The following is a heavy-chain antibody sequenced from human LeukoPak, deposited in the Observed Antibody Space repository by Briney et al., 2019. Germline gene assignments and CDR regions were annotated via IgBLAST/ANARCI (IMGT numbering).Heavy chain of an antibody. J-gene: IGHJ3*02. CDR2: ISSRSSTI. Sequence: GGSLRLSCAASGFTFSSYGMNWVRQAPGKGLEWVSYISSRSSTIDYADSVKGRFTISRDNAKNSLYLQMNSLRAEDTAVYYCAKYIAAYSGSYRDAFDIWGQGTMVTVSS. D-gene: IGHD1-26*01. CDR3: AKYIAAYSGSYRDAFDI. CDR1: GFTFSSYG. V-gene: IGHV3-48*01.